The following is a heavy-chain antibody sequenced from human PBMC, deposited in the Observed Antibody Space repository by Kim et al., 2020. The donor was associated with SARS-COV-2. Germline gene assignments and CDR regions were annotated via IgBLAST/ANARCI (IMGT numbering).Heavy chain of an antibody. CDR3: AKEPRLLWFGESGGAFDI. J-gene: IGHJ3*02. CDR1: GFTFSSYA. V-gene: IGHV3-23*01. CDR2: ISGSGGST. D-gene: IGHD3-10*01. Sequence: GGSLRLSCAASGFTFSSYAMSWVRQAPGKGLEWVSAISGSGGSTYYADSVKGRFTISRDNSKNTLYLQMNSLRAEDTAVYYCAKEPRLLWFGESGGAFDIWGQGTMVTVSS.